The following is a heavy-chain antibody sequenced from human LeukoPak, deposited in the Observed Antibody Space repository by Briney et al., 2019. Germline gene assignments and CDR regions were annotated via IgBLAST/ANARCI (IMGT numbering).Heavy chain of an antibody. CDR3: ARDYFRTEYSSSYDY. CDR2: ISSSSSYM. J-gene: IGHJ4*02. V-gene: IGHV3-21*01. Sequence: GGSLRLSCAASGFTFSSYGMNWVRQAPGKGLEWVSSISSSSSYMYYADSVKGRFTISRDNAKNSLYLQMNSLRAEDTAVYYCARDYFRTEYSSSYDYWGQGTLVTVSS. CDR1: GFTFSSYG. D-gene: IGHD6-6*01.